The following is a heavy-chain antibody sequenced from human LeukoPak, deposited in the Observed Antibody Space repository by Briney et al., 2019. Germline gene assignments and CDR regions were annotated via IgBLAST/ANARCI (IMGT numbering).Heavy chain of an antibody. D-gene: IGHD3-10*01. CDR2: ISYDGSNK. CDR3: AKFLLWGSKGDNWFDP. V-gene: IGHV3-30-3*01. J-gene: IGHJ5*02. Sequence: PGGSLRLSCAASGFTFSSYAMHWVRQAPGKGLEWVAVISYDGSNKYYADSVKGRFTISRDNSKNTLYLQMNSLRAEDTAIYYCAKFLLWGSKGDNWFDPWGQGTLVTVSS. CDR1: GFTFSSYA.